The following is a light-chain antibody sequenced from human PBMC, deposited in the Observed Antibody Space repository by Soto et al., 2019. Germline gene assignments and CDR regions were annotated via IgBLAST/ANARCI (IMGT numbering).Light chain of an antibody. CDR1: QSVNNY. CDR3: QQRNDWVT. V-gene: IGKV3-11*01. CDR2: DAS. Sequence: IVLTHSPASLSFSPGERSTLSFRASQSVNNYVAWYQQRPGQAPRLLIYDASYRATGIPARFSGSGSGTDFILTISSLEPEDSGVYYCQQRNDWVTFGGGTKVDTK. J-gene: IGKJ4*01.